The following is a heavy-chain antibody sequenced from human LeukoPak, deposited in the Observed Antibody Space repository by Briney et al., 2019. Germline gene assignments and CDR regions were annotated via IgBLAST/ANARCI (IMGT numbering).Heavy chain of an antibody. Sequence: SVKVSCKASGGTFSSYAISWVRQAPGQGLEWMGGIIPIFGTANYAQKFQGRVTITADESTSTAYMELSSLRSADTAVYYCARARSGSYDYDAFDIWGQGTMVTVSS. CDR3: ARARSGSYDYDAFDI. CDR2: IIPIFGTA. CDR1: GGTFSSYA. D-gene: IGHD1-26*01. J-gene: IGHJ3*02. V-gene: IGHV1-69*13.